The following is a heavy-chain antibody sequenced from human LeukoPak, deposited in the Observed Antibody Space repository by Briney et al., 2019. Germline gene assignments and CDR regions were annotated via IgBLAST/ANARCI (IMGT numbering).Heavy chain of an antibody. D-gene: IGHD6-13*01. CDR2: INPNSGAT. CDR3: AREAAAGVYFEY. V-gene: IGHV1-2*02. CDR1: GYTFSDYY. Sequence: ASVKVSCKSSGYTFSDYYVHWVRQAPGQGLEWMGWINPNSGATNYAQRFQGRVTMTRDTSISTAYMELRSLRSDDTAVYYCAREAAAGVYFEYWGQGTLVTVSS. J-gene: IGHJ4*02.